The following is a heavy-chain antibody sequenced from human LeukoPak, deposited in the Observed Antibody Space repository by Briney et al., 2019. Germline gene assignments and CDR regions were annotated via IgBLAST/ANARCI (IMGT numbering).Heavy chain of an antibody. D-gene: IGHD1-26*01. CDR2: IKQDGSEK. V-gene: IGHV3-7*01. CDR1: GFTFSSYA. CDR3: ARDPGHMWELLSEAYGMDV. J-gene: IGHJ6*02. Sequence: PGGSLRLSCAASGFTFSSYAMSWVRQAPGKGLEWVANIKQDGSEKYYVDSVKGRFTISRDNAKNSLYLQMNSLRAEDTAVYYCARDPGHMWELLSEAYGMDVWGQGTTVTVSS.